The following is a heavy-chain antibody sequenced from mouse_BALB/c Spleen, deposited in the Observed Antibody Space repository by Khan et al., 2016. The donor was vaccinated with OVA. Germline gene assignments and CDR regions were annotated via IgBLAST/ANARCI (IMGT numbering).Heavy chain of an antibody. Sequence: VQLLPPLASLFPSGATVKLSFTASCLNIQDTSMHWLKQWPEQGLEWIGRIDPPNGNAKYDPMFQGKATITADTSSNTAYLQLSSLTSEDTAIDYYARKARKWGQGTTLTVSS. CDR1: CLNIQDTS. CDR2: IDPPNGNA. CDR3: ARKARK. J-gene: IGHJ2*01. V-gene: IGHV14-3*02.